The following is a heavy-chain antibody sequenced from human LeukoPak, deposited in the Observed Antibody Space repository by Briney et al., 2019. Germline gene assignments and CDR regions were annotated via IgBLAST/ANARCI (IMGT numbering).Heavy chain of an antibody. J-gene: IGHJ4*02. CDR2: IWYDGSNK. CDR1: GFTFSSYG. D-gene: IGHD3-22*01. CDR3: ARARNDYDSNGFSALDY. Sequence: GGSLRLSCAASGFTFSSYGMHWVRQAPGKGLEWVAGIWYDGSNKNYADSVKGRFTVSRDNSKNTLYLQMNSLTVEDTAVHYCARARNDYDSNGFSALDYWGQGTLVTVSS. V-gene: IGHV3-33*01.